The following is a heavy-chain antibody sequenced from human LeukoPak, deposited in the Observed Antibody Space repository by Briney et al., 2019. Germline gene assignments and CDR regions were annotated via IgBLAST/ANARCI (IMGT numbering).Heavy chain of an antibody. CDR1: GFTFSGYW. D-gene: IGHD2-2*01. CDR3: ARVVVPAALDY. Sequence: GGSLRLSCAASGFTFSGYWMSWVRQAPGKGLEWVANINHAGSEKYYVDSVKGRFTISGDNAKNSLYLQMNSLRAEDTAVYYCARVVVPAALDYWGQGTPVTVSS. V-gene: IGHV3-7*02. CDR2: INHAGSEK. J-gene: IGHJ4*02.